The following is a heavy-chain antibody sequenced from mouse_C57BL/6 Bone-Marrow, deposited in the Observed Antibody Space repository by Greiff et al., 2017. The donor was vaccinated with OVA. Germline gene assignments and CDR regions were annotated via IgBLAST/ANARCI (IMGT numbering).Heavy chain of an antibody. CDR1: GFTFSDYG. CDR3: ARRKRYYAMDY. V-gene: IGHV5-15*04. Sequence: EVHLVESGGGLVQPGGSLKLSCAASGFTFSDYGMAWVRQAPRKGPEWVAFISNLAYSIYYADTVTGRFTISRENAKNTLYLEMSSLRSEDTAMYDCARRKRYYAMDYWGQGTSVTVSS. CDR2: ISNLAYSI. J-gene: IGHJ4*01.